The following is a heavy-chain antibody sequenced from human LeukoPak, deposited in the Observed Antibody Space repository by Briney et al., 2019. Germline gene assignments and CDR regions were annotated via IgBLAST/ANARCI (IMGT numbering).Heavy chain of an antibody. CDR1: GFTFSSNG. D-gene: IGHD2-15*01. CDR2: ISATGGTI. V-gene: IGHV3-48*04. CDR3: AISVVRPAPFDF. Sequence: GGSLRLSCAASGFTFSSNGMNWVRQAPGKGLEWVSYISATGGTIYYADSVKGRFTISRDNAKNSLYLQMNSLRAEDTAVYYCAISVVRPAPFDFWGQGTLVTVSS. J-gene: IGHJ4*02.